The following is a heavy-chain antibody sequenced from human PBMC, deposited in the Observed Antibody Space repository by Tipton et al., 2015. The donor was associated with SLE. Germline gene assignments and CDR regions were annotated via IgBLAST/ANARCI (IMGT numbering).Heavy chain of an antibody. CDR3: GRDLHY. CDR2: ISRSGSDM. V-gene: IGHV3-48*03. Sequence: SLRLSCAASGFTFSTYEMNWVRQAPGKGPEWISYISRSGSDMYYADSVQGRFTISRDNAKNSLYLQMNSLRAEDTAVYYCGRDLHYWGQGTLVSVSS. J-gene: IGHJ4*02. CDR1: GFTFSTYE.